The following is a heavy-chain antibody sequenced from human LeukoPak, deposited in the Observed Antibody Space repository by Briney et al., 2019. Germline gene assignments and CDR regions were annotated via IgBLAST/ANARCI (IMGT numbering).Heavy chain of an antibody. V-gene: IGHV3-23*01. CDR3: ARFGATDYYMDV. D-gene: IGHD3-3*01. J-gene: IGHJ6*03. CDR1: GFTFSSYV. CDR2: ISGSGGTT. Sequence: GGSLRLSCAASGFTFSSYVMSWVRQAPGKGLEWVSGISGSGGTTYYADSVKGRFTISRDNSKNTLYLQMNSLRAEDTAVYYCARFGATDYYMDVWGKGTTVTISS.